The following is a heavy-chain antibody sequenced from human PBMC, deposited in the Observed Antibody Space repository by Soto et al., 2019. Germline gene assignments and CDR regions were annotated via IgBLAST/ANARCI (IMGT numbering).Heavy chain of an antibody. Sequence: QVQLVQSGAEVKKPGASVKVSCKASGFTFTMYGITWVRQAPGQGLEWMGWINPYNGNTNYAQKFQGRVTMTTDTSTSTGYMELRSLRSDDTAVSYCASVVAPAPVYYGMDVWGQGTTVTVSS. CDR2: INPYNGNT. D-gene: IGHD2-15*01. CDR1: GFTFTMYG. CDR3: ASVVAPAPVYYGMDV. V-gene: IGHV1-18*01. J-gene: IGHJ6*02.